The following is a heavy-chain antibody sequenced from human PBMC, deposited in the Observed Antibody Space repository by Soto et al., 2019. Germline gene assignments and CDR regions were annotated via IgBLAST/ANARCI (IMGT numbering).Heavy chain of an antibody. Sequence: GGSLRLSCAASGFTFSIYAMSWVRQAPGKGLEWVSAISGSGGSTYYADSVKGRFTISRDNSKNTLYLQMNSLRAEDTAVYYCAKDTYYDILTGYLLDAFDIWGQGTMVTVSS. CDR2: ISGSGGST. CDR3: AKDTYYDILTGYLLDAFDI. V-gene: IGHV3-23*01. CDR1: GFTFSIYA. J-gene: IGHJ3*02. D-gene: IGHD3-9*01.